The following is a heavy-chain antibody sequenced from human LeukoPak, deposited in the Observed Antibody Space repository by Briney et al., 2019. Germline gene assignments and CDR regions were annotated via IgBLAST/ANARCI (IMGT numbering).Heavy chain of an antibody. D-gene: IGHD2-2*01. V-gene: IGHV5-10-1*01. CDR2: IDPSDSYT. J-gene: IGHJ5*02. Sequence: GESLEISCKGSGYSFTSYWISWVRQMPGKGLEWMGRIDPSDSYTNYSPSFQGHVTISADKSISTAYLQWSSLKASDTAMYYCARHGHLGYCSSTSCYSEDWFDPWGQGTLVTVSS. CDR1: GYSFTSYW. CDR3: ARHGHLGYCSSTSCYSEDWFDP.